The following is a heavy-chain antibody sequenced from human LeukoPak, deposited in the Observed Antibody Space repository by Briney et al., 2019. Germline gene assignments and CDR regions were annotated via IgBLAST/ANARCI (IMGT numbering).Heavy chain of an antibody. D-gene: IGHD6-13*01. V-gene: IGHV3-7*04. Sequence: GGSLRLSCAASGFTFSSYCMNWVRQAPGKGLEWVSNIKKAGSEKYYVDSVKGRFTISRDNAKNSLYLQMNRLRAEDTAVYYCARGTIAAAIYYYVAYCGQGTPFTASP. CDR2: IKKAGSEK. CDR3: ARGTIAAAIYYYVAY. J-gene: IGHJ4*02. CDR1: GFTFSSYC.